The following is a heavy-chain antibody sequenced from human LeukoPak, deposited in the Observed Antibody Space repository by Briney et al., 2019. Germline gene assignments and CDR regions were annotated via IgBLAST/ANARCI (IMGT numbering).Heavy chain of an antibody. CDR1: GFTFSSYW. V-gene: IGHV3-74*01. CDR3: ARDLGACPDY. CDR2: INTDGSTT. D-gene: IGHD3-16*01. J-gene: IGHJ4*02. Sequence: GGSLRLSCAASGFTFSSYWMHWVRQAPGKGLVWVSRINTDGSTTTYADSVKGRFTISRDNAKNPLYLQMDSLRAEDRAVYYCARDLGACPDYWGQGTLVTVSS.